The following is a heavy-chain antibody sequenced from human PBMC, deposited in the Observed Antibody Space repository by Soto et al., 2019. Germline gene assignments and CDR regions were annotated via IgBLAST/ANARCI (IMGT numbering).Heavy chain of an antibody. D-gene: IGHD2-8*01. J-gene: IGHJ6*02. CDR1: GYPFTGPY. CDR3: ARDFRTYGHGADV. Sequence: EASVKVSCKASGYPFTGPYIYWVRQAPGQGLEWMGWINPSSGGTEFAEKFQGRVTVTRDTSIRTVFLELNSLTSDDTGVYFCARDFRTYGHGADVWGQGTAVTSP. V-gene: IGHV1-2*02. CDR2: INPSSGGT.